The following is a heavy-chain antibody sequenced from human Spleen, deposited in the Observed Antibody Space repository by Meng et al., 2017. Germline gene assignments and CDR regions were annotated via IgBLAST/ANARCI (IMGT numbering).Heavy chain of an antibody. D-gene: IGHD6-19*01. CDR1: GGSISTSGYY. CDR2: IGHSGIT. CDR3: VRSSGWVRTGFDP. Sequence: QPQLQESGPGLVKPSEALSLTCSVSGGSISTSGYYWGWIRQPPGKGLEWIGSIGHSGITYYTPSLKSRVTVSIDTSKSQFSLKLTSVTAADTVVYYCVRSSGWVRTGFDPWGQGTLVTVSS. V-gene: IGHV4-39*01. J-gene: IGHJ5*02.